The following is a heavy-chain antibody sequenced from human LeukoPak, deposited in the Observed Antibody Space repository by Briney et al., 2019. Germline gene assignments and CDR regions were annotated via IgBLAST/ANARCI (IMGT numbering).Heavy chain of an antibody. D-gene: IGHD5-24*01. J-gene: IGHJ6*03. CDR3: AKRRRDGYKWSYYYYMDV. CDR1: GFTFSSYA. V-gene: IGHV3-23*01. CDR2: ISGSGGST. Sequence: PGRSLRLSCAASGFTFSSYAMSWVRQAPGKGLEWVSAISGSGGSTYYADSVKGRFTISRDNSKNTLYLQMNSLRAEDTAVYYCAKRRRDGYKWSYYYYMDVWGKGTTVTVSS.